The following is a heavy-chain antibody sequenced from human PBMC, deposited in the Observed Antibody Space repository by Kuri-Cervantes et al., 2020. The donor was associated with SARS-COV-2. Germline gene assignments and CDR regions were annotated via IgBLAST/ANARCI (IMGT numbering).Heavy chain of an antibody. J-gene: IGHJ4*02. D-gene: IGHD2-2*01. CDR2: IFSNGSP. CDR3: AGWPVVPAANPKWGIDY. Sequence: SETLSLTCSVSGGSLPSDNYYWGWIRQSPGKGLEWIGSIFSNGSPYYNPSLKSRVTISVDTSKNQCSLKLISVTAADTAVYYCAGWPVVPAANPKWGIDYWGQGTLVTVSS. CDR1: GGSLPSDNYY. V-gene: IGHV4-39*01.